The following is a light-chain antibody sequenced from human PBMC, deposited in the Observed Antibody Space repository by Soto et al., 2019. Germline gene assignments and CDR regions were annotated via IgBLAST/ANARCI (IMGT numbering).Light chain of an antibody. Sequence: QSALTQPPSASGSPGQSVTISCTGTSSDVGGYNYVSWYQQHSGKAPNLMIYEVSKRPSGVPDRFSGSKSGNTVSLTVSGLQAEDEADYYCSSYAGSNNFVVFGGGTKLTVL. CDR1: SSDVGGYNY. CDR2: EVS. J-gene: IGLJ2*01. V-gene: IGLV2-8*01. CDR3: SSYAGSNNFVV.